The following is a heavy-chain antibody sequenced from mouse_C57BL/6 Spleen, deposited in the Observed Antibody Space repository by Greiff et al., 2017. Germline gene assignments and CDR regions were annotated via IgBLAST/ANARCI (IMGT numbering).Heavy chain of an antibody. Sequence: EVQLVESGGGLVKPGGSLKLSCAASGFTFSSYALSWVRQTPEKRLEWVATISDGGSYTYYPDNVKGRFTISRDNAKNNLYLHMSHLKSEDTAMYYCARDRSVVARDAMDYWGQGTSGTVSS. J-gene: IGHJ4*01. CDR1: GFTFSSYA. D-gene: IGHD1-1*01. CDR2: ISDGGSYT. V-gene: IGHV5-4*01. CDR3: ARDRSVVARDAMDY.